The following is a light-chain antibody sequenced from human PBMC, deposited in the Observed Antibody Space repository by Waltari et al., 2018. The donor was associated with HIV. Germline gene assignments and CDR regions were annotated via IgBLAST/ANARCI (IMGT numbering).Light chain of an antibody. CDR1: QTISTGY. J-gene: IGKJ1*01. CDR3: QQFDTSPPWT. Sequence: ETVLTQSPDTLSLSPGERATLSCRASQTISTGYVAWYQQKPGQAPRLLISATSRRATGIPDRVRGSGSGTDFTLTISRLEPEDFAVYYCQQFDTSPPWTFGQGTKVEIK. V-gene: IGKV3-20*01. CDR2: ATS.